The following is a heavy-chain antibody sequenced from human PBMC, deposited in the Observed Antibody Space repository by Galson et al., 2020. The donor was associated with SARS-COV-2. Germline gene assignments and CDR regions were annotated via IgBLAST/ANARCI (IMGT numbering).Heavy chain of an antibody. CDR3: ARVGPYYYDSSGNSGAFDY. V-gene: IGHV4-31*03. CDR1: GGSINSDGYY. Sequence: SETLSLTCTVSGGSINSDGYYWSWIRQHPGKGLEWIGYIYYSGRTYYNPSLKSRATISVDTSKNQFSLKLSSVTAADTAVYYCARVGPYYYDSSGNSGAFDYWGQGTLVTVSS. J-gene: IGHJ4*02. D-gene: IGHD3-22*01. CDR2: IYYSGRT.